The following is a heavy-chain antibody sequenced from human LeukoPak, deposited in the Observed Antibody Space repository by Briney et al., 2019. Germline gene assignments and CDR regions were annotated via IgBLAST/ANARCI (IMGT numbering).Heavy chain of an antibody. CDR3: ARRGLGGLVPALKSKRKAFDI. CDR2: IRDDGSNK. J-gene: IGHJ3*02. D-gene: IGHD2-2*01. Sequence: GGFLRLSCAASGFTFSTYGMHWVRHGPGKGLEWVAFIRDDGSNKYYADSVKGRFTISRDNSKNTLYLQMNSLRGEDTAVYYCARRGLGGLVPALKSKRKAFDIWGQGTMVTVSS. V-gene: IGHV3-30*02. CDR1: GFTFSTYG.